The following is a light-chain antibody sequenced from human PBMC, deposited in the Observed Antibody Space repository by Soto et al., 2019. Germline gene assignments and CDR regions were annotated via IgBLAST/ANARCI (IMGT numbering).Light chain of an antibody. V-gene: IGKV3-15*01. CDR1: QSVSST. CDR3: QHYNDWPLK. Sequence: EIVMTQSPVTLSVSPGEIATLCCRASQSVSSTLAWSQQKPGQAPSLRIYGSFTRANGIPARFSGTGSGTEFTLAISSLQSEDFALYDCQHYNDWPLKFGQGTKVDI. J-gene: IGKJ1*01. CDR2: GSF.